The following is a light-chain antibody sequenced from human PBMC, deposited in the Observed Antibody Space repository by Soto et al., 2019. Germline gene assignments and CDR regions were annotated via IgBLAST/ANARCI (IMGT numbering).Light chain of an antibody. CDR1: QNINSF. V-gene: IGKV1-39*01. Sequence: DIQLTQSPSSLSAQVGDRVTITCRTSQNINSFLNWYRQRPAEAPELLIYGASGLRGGASTGFSGSGSGTDFALTISSLQPEASATYDYQHTLRTPPCTLGQGT. CDR3: QHTLRTPPCT. CDR2: GAS. J-gene: IGKJ1*01.